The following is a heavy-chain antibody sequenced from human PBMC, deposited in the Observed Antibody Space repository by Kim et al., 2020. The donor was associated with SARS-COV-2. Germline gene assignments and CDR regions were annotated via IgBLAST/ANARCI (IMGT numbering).Heavy chain of an antibody. J-gene: IGHJ6*02. CDR2: VHASGDT. V-gene: IGHV4-4*07. CDR3: ARAGRRGWGPGASEYYYGIEV. CDR1: GGSIDDYY. Sequence: SETLSLTCIVSGGSIDDYYLTWLRQSAGKGLEWIGRVHASGDTNYNPSLESRVTVSADMSKNHFSLKLTSVTTADTAIYYCARAGRRGWGPGASEYYYGIEVWGQGTTLTVSS. D-gene: IGHD2-2*01.